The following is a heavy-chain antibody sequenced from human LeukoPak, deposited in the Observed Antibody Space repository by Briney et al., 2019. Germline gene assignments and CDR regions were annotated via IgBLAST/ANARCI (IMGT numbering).Heavy chain of an antibody. CDR1: GGSISSSSYY. CDR3: ARARDYFDSGIFYGMDV. D-gene: IGHD3-10*01. V-gene: IGHV4-39*07. J-gene: IGHJ6*02. Sequence: SETLSLTCTVSGGSISSSSYYWGWIRQPPGKGLEWLGNIHYSGSTYYNPSLKSGVTISVDTSKNQFSLKLSSVTAADTAVYYCARARDYFDSGIFYGMDVWGQGTTVTVSS. CDR2: IHYSGST.